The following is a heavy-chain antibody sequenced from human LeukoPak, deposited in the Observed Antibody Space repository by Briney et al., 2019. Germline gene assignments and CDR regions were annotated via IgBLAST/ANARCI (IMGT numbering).Heavy chain of an antibody. CDR2: ISGSGGST. CDR3: ARGGCSGGSCYPYYYYGMDV. J-gene: IGHJ6*02. Sequence: GGSLRLSCAASGFTFSSYAMSWVRQAPGKGLEWVSAISGSGGSTYYADSVKGRFTISRDNAKNSLYLQMNSLRAEDTAVYYCARGGCSGGSCYPYYYYGMDVWGQGTTVTVSS. CDR1: GFTFSSYA. D-gene: IGHD2-15*01. V-gene: IGHV3-23*01.